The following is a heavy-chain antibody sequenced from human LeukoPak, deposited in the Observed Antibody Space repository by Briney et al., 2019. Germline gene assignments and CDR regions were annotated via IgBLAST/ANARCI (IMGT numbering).Heavy chain of an antibody. J-gene: IGHJ4*02. Sequence: SETLSLTCTVSGGSINKYHWSWIRQPPGKGLEWIGYIYYTGSTSYNPSLKSRVTISVDTSKNQFSLKLSSVTAADTAVYYCARGFALYSYGYTPPHPFDYWGQGTLVTVSS. CDR3: ARGFALYSYGYTPPHPFDY. CDR1: GGSINKYH. D-gene: IGHD5-18*01. V-gene: IGHV4-59*12. CDR2: IYYTGST.